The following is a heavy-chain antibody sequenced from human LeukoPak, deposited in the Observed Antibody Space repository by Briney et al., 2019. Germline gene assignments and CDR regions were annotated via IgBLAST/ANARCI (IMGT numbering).Heavy chain of an antibody. CDR2: ISGSGGST. J-gene: IGHJ6*03. V-gene: IGHV3-23*01. CDR3: AKWAGLEYYYYYYMDV. CDR1: GFTFSSYA. D-gene: IGHD1-1*01. Sequence: GGSLRLSCAASGFTFSSYAMSWVRQAPGKGLEWVSAISGSGGSTYYADSVKGRFTISRDNSKNTLYLQMNSLRAEDTAVYYSAKWAGLEYYYYYYMDVWGKGTTVTVSS.